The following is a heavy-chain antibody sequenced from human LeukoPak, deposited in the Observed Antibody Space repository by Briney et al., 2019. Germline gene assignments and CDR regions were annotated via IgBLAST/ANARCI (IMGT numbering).Heavy chain of an antibody. D-gene: IGHD3-22*01. CDR2: ILVNGGT. V-gene: IGHV3-23*01. CDR3: ARDEARYSSGYYPNWFDP. CDR1: GFTFSTYT. Sequence: GGSLRLSCIASGFTFSTYTMSWVRQAPGGGLKWVSGILVNGGTYYADSVKGRFTISRDNSKNTLYLQMNSLRADDTAVYYCARDEARYSSGYYPNWFDPWGQGTLVTVSS. J-gene: IGHJ5*02.